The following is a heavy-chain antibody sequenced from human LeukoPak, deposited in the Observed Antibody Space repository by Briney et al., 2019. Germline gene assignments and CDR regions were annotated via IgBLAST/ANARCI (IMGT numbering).Heavy chain of an antibody. CDR3: ARDLYSGSYYDFDY. CDR1: GFTFSSYW. CDR2: IKQDGSEK. D-gene: IGHD1-26*01. Sequence: GGSLRLSCAASGFTFSSYWMSWVRQAPGKGLEWVANIKQDGSEKYYVDSVKGRFTISRDNAKSSLYLQMNSLRVEDTAVYYCARDLYSGSYYDFDYWGQGTLVTVSS. J-gene: IGHJ4*02. V-gene: IGHV3-7*01.